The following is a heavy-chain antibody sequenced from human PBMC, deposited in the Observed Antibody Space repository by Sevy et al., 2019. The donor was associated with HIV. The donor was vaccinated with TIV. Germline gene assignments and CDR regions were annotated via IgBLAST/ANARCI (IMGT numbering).Heavy chain of an antibody. V-gene: IGHV3-7*03. CDR1: GFDFSNFW. CDR3: AREWSWAYFDS. Sequence: GGSLRLSCAASGFDFSNFWMSWVRQAPGKGLEWVANIKKDGSEKYYVDSVKGRFTISRDNAKNSPYLQMNSLRAEDTAGYYCAREWSWAYFDSWGQGTLVTVSS. CDR2: IKKDGSEK. J-gene: IGHJ4*02. D-gene: IGHD1-26*01.